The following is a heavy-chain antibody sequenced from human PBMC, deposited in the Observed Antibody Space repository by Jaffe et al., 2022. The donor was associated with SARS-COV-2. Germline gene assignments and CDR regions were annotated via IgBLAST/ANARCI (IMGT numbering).Heavy chain of an antibody. CDR2: ISSSGRTI. CDR1: GFTFSTFE. D-gene: IGHD6-19*01. V-gene: IGHV3-48*03. J-gene: IGHJ3*01. Sequence: EVQLVESGGGLVQPGGSLRLSCAASGFTFSTFEMNWVRQAPGKGLEWISYISSSGRTIYYADSVKGRFTISRDNAKSSLYLQMNSLRAEDTAVYYCAGAYSSGRNEGWHAFDFWGQGTVVTVSS. CDR3: AGAYSSGRNEGWHAFDF.